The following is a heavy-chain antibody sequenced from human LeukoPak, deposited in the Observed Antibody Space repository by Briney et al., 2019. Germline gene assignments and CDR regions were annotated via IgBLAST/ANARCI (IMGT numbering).Heavy chain of an antibody. D-gene: IGHD3-16*01. Sequence: GGSLRLSCAASGFPFSSYSMNWVRQAPGKGLEWVSSISSSSSYIYYADSVKGRFTISRDNAKNSLYLQMNSLRAEDTAVYYCARGPYDYVWGSYGYFDYWGQGTLVTVSS. V-gene: IGHV3-21*01. CDR3: ARGPYDYVWGSYGYFDY. CDR1: GFPFSSYS. J-gene: IGHJ4*02. CDR2: ISSSSSYI.